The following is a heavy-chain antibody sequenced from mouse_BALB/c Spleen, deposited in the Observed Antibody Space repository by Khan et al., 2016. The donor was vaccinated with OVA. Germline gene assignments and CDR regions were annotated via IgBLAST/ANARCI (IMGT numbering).Heavy chain of an antibody. CDR2: IRSGGST. D-gene: IGHD2-14*01. Sequence: QVQLKESGPGLVQPSHSLSITCTVSGFSLNTYGIHWIRQSQGKGLEWLGVIRSGGSTDYNGAFISRLNITKDNSKSQVFFKMNSLQTADTAIYYCARNSYMCDITYWGQRTLVTVSA. CDR1: GFSLNTYG. CDR3: ARNSYMCDITY. V-gene: IGHV2-2*01. J-gene: IGHJ3*01.